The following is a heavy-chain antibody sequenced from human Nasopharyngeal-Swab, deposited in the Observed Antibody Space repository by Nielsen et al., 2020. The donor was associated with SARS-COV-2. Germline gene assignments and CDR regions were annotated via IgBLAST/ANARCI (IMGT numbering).Heavy chain of an antibody. D-gene: IGHD6-19*01. CDR1: GFDFNNYG. CDR3: ARGSSQTSFDY. V-gene: IGHV3-33*01. Sequence: GESLKISCEASGFDFNNYGMHWVRQAPGTGLEWVANIWYDGSNTYLADSVKGRFTISRDNSKNTLFLHMSSLRAEDTALYFCARGSSQTSFDYWGQGAPVTVSS. CDR2: IWYDGSNT. J-gene: IGHJ4*02.